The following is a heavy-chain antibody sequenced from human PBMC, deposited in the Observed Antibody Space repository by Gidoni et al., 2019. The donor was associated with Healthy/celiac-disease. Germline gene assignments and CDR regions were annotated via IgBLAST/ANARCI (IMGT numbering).Heavy chain of an antibody. V-gene: IGHV3-23*01. CDR3: AKDHPSRAARPFNWFDP. J-gene: IGHJ5*02. D-gene: IGHD6-6*01. CDR1: VFSFSSYA. Sequence: EVPLLESVGGLVQPGGSLRLSCAASVFSFSSYAMSWVRQAPGKGLEWVSAISGSGGSTYYADSVKGRFTISRDNSKNTLYLQMNSLRAEDTAVYYCAKDHPSRAARPFNWFDPWGQGTLVTVSS. CDR2: ISGSGGST.